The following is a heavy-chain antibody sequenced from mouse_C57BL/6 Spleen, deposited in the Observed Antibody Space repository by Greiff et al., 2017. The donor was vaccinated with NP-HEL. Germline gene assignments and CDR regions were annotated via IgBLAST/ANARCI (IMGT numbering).Heavy chain of an antibody. CDR2: ISYDGSN. CDR1: GYSITSGYY. V-gene: IGHV3-6*01. J-gene: IGHJ2*01. CDR3: ARNFYYFDY. Sequence: EVKLVESGPGLVKPSQSLSLTCSVTGYSITSGYYWNWIRQFPGNKLEWMGYISYDGSNNYNPSLQNRISITRDTSKNQFFLKLNSVTTEDTATYYCARNFYYFDYWGQGTTLTVSS.